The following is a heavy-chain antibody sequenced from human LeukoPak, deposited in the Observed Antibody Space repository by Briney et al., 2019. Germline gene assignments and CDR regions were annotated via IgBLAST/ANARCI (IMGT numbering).Heavy chain of an antibody. V-gene: IGHV1-8*01. Sequence: ASVKASCKASGYTFTSYDINWVRQATGQGLEWMGWMNPNSGNTGYAQKFQGRVTMTRNTSISTAYMELSSLRSEDTAVHYCARSQRAYSGSYPLCYWGQGTLVTVSS. CDR1: GYTFTSYD. J-gene: IGHJ4*02. CDR2: MNPNSGNT. CDR3: ARSQRAYSGSYPLCY. D-gene: IGHD1-26*01.